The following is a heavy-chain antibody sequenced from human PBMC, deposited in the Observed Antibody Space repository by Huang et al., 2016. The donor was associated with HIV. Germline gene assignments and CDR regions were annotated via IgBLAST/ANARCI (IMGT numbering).Heavy chain of an antibody. CDR1: GFKFSNYW. CDR3: ARAGCFEI. CDR2: IKVDWRTT. V-gene: IGHV3-74*01. J-gene: IGHJ3*02. Sequence: EEHLVESGGGLVQPGGSLRLSCEASGFKFSNYWMQWVRQAQGKGVRWVSLIKVDWRTTAYADSVKGRFTISRDNAKNTLYLQMSILTAEDTAIYYCARAGCFEIWGQGTVVTVSS.